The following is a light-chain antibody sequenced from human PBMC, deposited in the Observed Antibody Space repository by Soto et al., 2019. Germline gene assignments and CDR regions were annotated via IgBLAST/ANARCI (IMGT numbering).Light chain of an antibody. Sequence: IVLTQSPGTLSLSPGERSPLSCSASQSVSNNYLAWYQQKPGQAPRLLIYGASNRATGIPDRFSGSGSGTDFTLTISRLEPEDFAVYYCQQYGRSPFTFGPGTKVDIK. CDR1: QSVSNNY. J-gene: IGKJ3*01. CDR2: GAS. V-gene: IGKV3-20*01. CDR3: QQYGRSPFT.